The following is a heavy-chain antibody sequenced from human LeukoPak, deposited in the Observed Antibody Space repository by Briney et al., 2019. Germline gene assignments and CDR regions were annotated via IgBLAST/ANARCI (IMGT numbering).Heavy chain of an antibody. J-gene: IGHJ4*02. CDR1: GFTFSSYG. D-gene: IGHD3-10*01. V-gene: IGHV3-30*02. CDR3: AKGRENYYGSGSYRYYFDY. CDR2: IRYDGSNK. Sequence: GGSLRLSCAASGFTFSSYGMHWVRQAPGKGLEWVAFIRYDGSNKYYADSVKGRFTISRDNSKNTLYLQMNSLRAEDTAVYYCAKGRENYYGSGSYRYYFDYWGQGTLVTVSS.